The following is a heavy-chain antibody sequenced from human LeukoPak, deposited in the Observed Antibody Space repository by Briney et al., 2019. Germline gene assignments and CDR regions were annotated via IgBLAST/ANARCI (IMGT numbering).Heavy chain of an antibody. CDR3: ARPTVLQWELPFVY. J-gene: IGHJ4*02. Sequence: PGGSLRLSCEVSGFTFSSYGMHWVRQAPGKGLEWMALISYDGSNKYYADSVKGRFIISRDNSKNTLYLQMNSLRAEDTAVYYCARPTVLQWELPFVYWGQGTLVTVTS. CDR2: ISYDGSNK. CDR1: GFTFSSYG. V-gene: IGHV3-30*03. D-gene: IGHD1-26*01.